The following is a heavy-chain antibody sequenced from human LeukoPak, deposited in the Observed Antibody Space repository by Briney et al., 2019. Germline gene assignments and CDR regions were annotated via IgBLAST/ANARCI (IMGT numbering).Heavy chain of an antibody. J-gene: IGHJ4*02. V-gene: IGHV3-23*01. CDR3: AKRIAAAGIKDY. D-gene: IGHD6-13*01. CDR2: ISGSGGST. Sequence: GSLRLSCAASGFTFSSYAMSWVRQAPGKGLEWVSAISGSGGSTYYADTVKGRFTISRDNSKNTLYLQMNSLRAEDTAVYYCAKRIAAAGIKDYWGQGTLVTVSS. CDR1: GFTFSSYA.